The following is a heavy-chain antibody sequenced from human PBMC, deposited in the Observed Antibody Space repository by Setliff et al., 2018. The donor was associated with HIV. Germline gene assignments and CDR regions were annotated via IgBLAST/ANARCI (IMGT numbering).Heavy chain of an antibody. CDR2: IYYSEST. D-gene: IGHD3-10*01. Sequence: PSETLSLTCTVSSGSISTYHWSWIRQPPGKGLECIGYIYYSESTNYNPSLKSRVTISLDTPKNQFSLDLTSVTAADTAVYYCARGGYGSGSAYYFADWGQGTLVTVSS. V-gene: IGHV4-59*12. CDR3: ARGGYGSGSAYYFAD. J-gene: IGHJ4*02. CDR1: SGSISTYH.